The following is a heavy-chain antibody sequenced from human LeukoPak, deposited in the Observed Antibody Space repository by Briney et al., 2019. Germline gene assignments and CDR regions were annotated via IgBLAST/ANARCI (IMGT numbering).Heavy chain of an antibody. CDR1: GFTFRSNW. CDR2: INSDGLST. CDR3: AARHVPAAIAYFDY. Sequence: GGSLRLSCAASGFTFRSNWMHWVRQTPGKGLVWVSRINSDGLSTSYADSVKGRFTISRDNSKNTLYLQMNSLRAEDTAVYYCAARHVPAAIAYFDYWGQGTLVTVSS. V-gene: IGHV3-74*01. D-gene: IGHD2-2*01. J-gene: IGHJ4*02.